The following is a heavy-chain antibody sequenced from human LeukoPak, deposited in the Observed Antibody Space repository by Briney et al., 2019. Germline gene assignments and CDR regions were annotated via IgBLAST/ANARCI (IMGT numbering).Heavy chain of an antibody. J-gene: IGHJ6*04. V-gene: IGHV3-53*01. CDR1: GFTVSSNY. Sequence: GGSLRLSCAASGFTVSSNYMSWVRQAPGKGLEWVSVIYSGGSTYYADSVKGRFTISRDNSKNTLYLQMSSLRAEDTAVYYCASKMYGSGSYYYGMDAWGKGTTVTVSS. CDR3: ASKMYGSGSYYYGMDA. CDR2: IYSGGST. D-gene: IGHD3-10*01.